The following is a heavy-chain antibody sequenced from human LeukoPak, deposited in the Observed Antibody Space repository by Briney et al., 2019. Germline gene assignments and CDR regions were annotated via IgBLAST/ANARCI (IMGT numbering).Heavy chain of an antibody. CDR2: INTNTGNP. CDR1: GYTFTSYA. CDR3: ARENFGVVIIGTLQLGYYYYGMDV. Sequence: ASVKVSCKASGYTFTSYAMNWVRQAPGQGLEWMGWINTNTGNPTYAQGFTGRFVFSLDTSVSTAYLQISSLKAEDTAVYYCARENFGVVIIGTLQLGYYYYGMDVWGQGTLVTVSS. V-gene: IGHV7-4-1*02. J-gene: IGHJ6*02. D-gene: IGHD3-3*01.